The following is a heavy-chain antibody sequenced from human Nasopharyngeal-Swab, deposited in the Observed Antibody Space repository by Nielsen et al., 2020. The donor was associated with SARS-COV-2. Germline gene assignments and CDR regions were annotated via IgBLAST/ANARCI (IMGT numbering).Heavy chain of an antibody. Sequence: GESLKISCAASGFSFSASGMSWVRRAPGKGLEWVSSISIGNSYILYADSVKGRFTISRDNVRESLFLQMNSLTADDTAVYYCARVRYYGSGDYRPHYFDFWGHGTLVTVSP. CDR3: ARVRYYGSGDYRPHYFDF. CDR2: ISIGNSYI. CDR1: GFSFSASG. D-gene: IGHD3-10*01. V-gene: IGHV3-21*01. J-gene: IGHJ4*01.